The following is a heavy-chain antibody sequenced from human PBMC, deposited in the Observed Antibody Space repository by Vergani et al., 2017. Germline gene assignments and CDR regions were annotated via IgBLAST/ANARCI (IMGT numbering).Heavy chain of an antibody. CDR3: ARDGGEYDKDALDV. D-gene: IGHD2-21*01. CDR1: GDSISSGVYY. J-gene: IGHJ3*01. Sequence: QVQLQESGPGLVKPSQTLSLTCSFSGDSISSGVYYWNWIRQHPGKGLEWIGYIYSTGRTHHNPSLRRRINMSVDASKKQFSLKLTSVTAADTAVYYCARDGGEYDKDALDVWGQGTKVTVTS. CDR2: IYSTGRT. V-gene: IGHV4-30-4*01.